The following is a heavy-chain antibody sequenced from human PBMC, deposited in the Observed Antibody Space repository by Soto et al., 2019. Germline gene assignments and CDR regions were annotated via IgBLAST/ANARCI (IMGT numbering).Heavy chain of an antibody. D-gene: IGHD3-9*01. V-gene: IGHV1-18*01. J-gene: IGHJ5*02. CDR3: ARDYDIWGEDWFDP. CDR2: ISGYNGDT. CDR1: GYTSTNFG. Sequence: QVQLVQSGGEMRKPGASVKVSCKASGYTSTNFGISWVRQAPGQGFEWVGWISGYNGDTNYAPKFRGRVIMTKDTSTTTAYMELTTLTSDDTAVYYCARDYDIWGEDWFDPWGQGTLVTVSS.